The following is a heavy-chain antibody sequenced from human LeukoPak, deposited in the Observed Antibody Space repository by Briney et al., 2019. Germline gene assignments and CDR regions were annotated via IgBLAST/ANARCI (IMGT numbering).Heavy chain of an antibody. V-gene: IGHV1-18*01. CDR1: GYGFSSYG. Sequence: ASVKVSCKASGYGFSSYGISWVRQAPGQGLERMGWISAYSGNTKYAQKFQGRVTMTTDTSTGTAYIELRSLRSDDTAVYYCARGPMYSTSYYAPDYWGQGTPVTVPS. CDR3: ARGPMYSTSYYAPDY. D-gene: IGHD6-13*01. J-gene: IGHJ4*02. CDR2: ISAYSGNT.